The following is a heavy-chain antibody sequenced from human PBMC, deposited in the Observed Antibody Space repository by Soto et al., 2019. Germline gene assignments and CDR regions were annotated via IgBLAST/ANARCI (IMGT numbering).Heavy chain of an antibody. CDR3: AVSSSWYEATFDY. V-gene: IGHV3-48*03. J-gene: IGHJ4*02. Sequence: PGGSLRLSCAASGFTFSSYEMNWVRQAPGKGLEWVSYISGSGSTIYYADSVKGRFTISRDNAKHSLYLQMNSLRAEDTAVYYCAVSSSWYEATFDYWGQGTLVTVSP. CDR2: ISGSGSTI. D-gene: IGHD6-13*01. CDR1: GFTFSSYE.